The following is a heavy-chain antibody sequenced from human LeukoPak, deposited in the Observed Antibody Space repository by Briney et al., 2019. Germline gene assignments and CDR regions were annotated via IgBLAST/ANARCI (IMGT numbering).Heavy chain of an antibody. V-gene: IGHV1-18*01. D-gene: IGHD6-6*01. CDR2: ISAYNGNT. J-gene: IGHJ4*02. CDR3: ARVSYRSSSSDFDY. Sequence: ASVKVSCKASNYTFTSHGISWVRQAPGQGLEWMGWISAYNGNTNYPQNLQGRVTMTTDTSTSTVYMEVSSLRSDDTAIYYCARVSYRSSSSDFDYWGQGTLVTVSS. CDR1: NYTFTSHG.